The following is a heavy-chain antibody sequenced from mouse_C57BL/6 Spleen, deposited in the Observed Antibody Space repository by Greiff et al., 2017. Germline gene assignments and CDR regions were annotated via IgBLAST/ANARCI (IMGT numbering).Heavy chain of an antibody. V-gene: IGHV1-72*01. Sequence: QVQLQQPGAELVKPGASVKLSCTASGFTFTSYWMHWVKQRPGRGLEWIGRIDPNSGGTKYAEKFKSKATLTVDKPSSTAYMQLSSLTSEDAAVYYCAASHGCSYWFAYWGQGTLVTVSA. J-gene: IGHJ3*01. CDR2: IDPNSGGT. CDR3: AASHGCSYWFAY. D-gene: IGHD1-1*01. CDR1: GFTFTSYW.